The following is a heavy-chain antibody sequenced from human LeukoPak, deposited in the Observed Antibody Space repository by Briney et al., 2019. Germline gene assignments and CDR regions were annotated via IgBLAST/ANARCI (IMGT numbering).Heavy chain of an antibody. D-gene: IGHD3-22*01. V-gene: IGHV3-23*01. CDR3: AKAAGFYYDSSGYSQGSFDY. Sequence: GGSLRLSCAASGFTFSSYAMSWVRQAPGKGLEWVSAISGSGGSTYYADSVKGRFTISRDNSKNTLYLQMNSLRAEDTAVYYCAKAAGFYYDSSGYSQGSFDYWGQGTLVTVSS. J-gene: IGHJ4*02. CDR2: ISGSGGST. CDR1: GFTFSSYA.